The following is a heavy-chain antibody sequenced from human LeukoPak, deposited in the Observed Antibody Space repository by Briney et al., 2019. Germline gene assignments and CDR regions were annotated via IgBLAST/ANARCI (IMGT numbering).Heavy chain of an antibody. Sequence: KASETLSLTCNVSGASISSGNYFWSWIRQPAGKGLQWIGRLYTSGSTDYNPSLKSRVTISGDTSKNLFSLTLSSVTAADTALYYSARDGKEGGYNYDYWGQGTLVTVSS. V-gene: IGHV4-61*02. CDR1: GASISSGNYF. CDR2: LYTSGST. CDR3: ARDGKEGGYNYDY. J-gene: IGHJ4*02. D-gene: IGHD5-24*01.